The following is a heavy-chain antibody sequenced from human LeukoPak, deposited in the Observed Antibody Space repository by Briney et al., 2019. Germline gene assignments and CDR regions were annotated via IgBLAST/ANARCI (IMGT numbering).Heavy chain of an antibody. J-gene: IGHJ5*02. CDR3: ARERAVSGWFDP. CDR1: GFTVSSNY. D-gene: IGHD6-19*01. CDR2: IYSGGRT. Sequence: PGGSLRLSXAASGFTVSSNYMSWVRQAPGKGLEWVSVIYSGGRTYYADSVKGRFTISRDNSKNTLYLQMNSLRAEDTAVYYCARERAVSGWFDPWGQGTLVTVPS. V-gene: IGHV3-53*01.